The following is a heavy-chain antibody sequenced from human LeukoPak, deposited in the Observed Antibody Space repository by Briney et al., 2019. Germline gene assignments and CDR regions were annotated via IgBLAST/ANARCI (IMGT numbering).Heavy chain of an antibody. CDR1: GGSISSYY. J-gene: IGHJ4*02. CDR3: ARDLSNYYDSSGYFDY. V-gene: IGHV4-4*07. CDR2: IYTSGST. Sequence: SETLSLTCTVSGGSISSYYWSWIRQPAGKGLAWIGCIYTSGSTNYNPSLKSRVTMSVDTSKNQFSLKLSSVTAADTAVYYCARDLSNYYDSSGYFDYWGQGTLVTVSS. D-gene: IGHD3-22*01.